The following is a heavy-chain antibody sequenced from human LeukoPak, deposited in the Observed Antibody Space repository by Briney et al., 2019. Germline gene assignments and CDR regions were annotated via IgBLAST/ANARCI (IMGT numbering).Heavy chain of an antibody. Sequence: GGSLRLSCAASGFTFDDYAMHWVRQAPGKGLEWDSGISWNSGSIGYADSVKGRFTISRDNAKNSLYLQMNSLRAEDMALYYCAKGLGSYYRDAFDIWGQGTMVTVSS. D-gene: IGHD1-26*01. J-gene: IGHJ3*02. V-gene: IGHV3-9*03. CDR2: ISWNSGSI. CDR3: AKGLGSYYRDAFDI. CDR1: GFTFDDYA.